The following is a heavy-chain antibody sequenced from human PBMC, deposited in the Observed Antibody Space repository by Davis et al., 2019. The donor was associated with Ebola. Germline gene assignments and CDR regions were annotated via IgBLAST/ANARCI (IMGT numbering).Heavy chain of an antibody. V-gene: IGHV4-59*12. CDR3: AREDYYDSSGYYYRLFDY. Sequence: SETLSLTCTISGGSISSYYWSWIRQPPGKGLEWIGYIYHSGSTYYNPSLKSRVTISVDRSKNQFSLKLSSVTAADTAVYYCAREDYYDSSGYYYRLFDYWGQGTLVTVSS. CDR2: IYHSGST. J-gene: IGHJ4*02. CDR1: GGSISSYY. D-gene: IGHD3-22*01.